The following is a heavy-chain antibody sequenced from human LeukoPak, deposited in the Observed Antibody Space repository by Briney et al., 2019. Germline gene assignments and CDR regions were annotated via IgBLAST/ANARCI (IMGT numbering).Heavy chain of an antibody. J-gene: IGHJ4*02. Sequence: SVKVSCKASGGTFSSYAISWVRQAPGQGLEWMGGIIPIFGTANYAQKFQGRVTMTRDTSISTAYMELSRLRSDDTAVYYCAREGDSYGDYVFDYWGQGTLVTVSS. CDR1: GGTFSSYA. V-gene: IGHV1-69*05. CDR2: IIPIFGTA. CDR3: AREGDSYGDYVFDY. D-gene: IGHD4-17*01.